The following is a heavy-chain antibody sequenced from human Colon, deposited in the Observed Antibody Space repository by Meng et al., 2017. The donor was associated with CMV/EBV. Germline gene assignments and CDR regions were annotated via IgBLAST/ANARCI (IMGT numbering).Heavy chain of an antibody. CDR2: VKSKADGGTT. D-gene: IGHD3-10*01. J-gene: IGHJ4*02. Sequence: SGFDSNDAWMNWVRQAPGKEPEWVGRVKSKADGGTTDYAAAVKGRFTVSRDDSKDTLFLQMNSLREEDTAVYYCARDAPIYGMSPFDLWGQGTLVTVSS. CDR3: ARDAPIYGMSPFDL. V-gene: IGHV3-15*07. CDR1: GFDSNDAW.